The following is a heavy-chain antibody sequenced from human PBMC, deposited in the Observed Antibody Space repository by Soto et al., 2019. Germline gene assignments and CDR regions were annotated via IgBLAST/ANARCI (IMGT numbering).Heavy chain of an antibody. Sequence: QVTLKESGPVLVKPTETLTLRCTVSGLSITDSEMGVSWIRQPPGQPLEWLAPMDSSGEKSYRTFLKSRLAISKDTSKSQIVLTMTNMDPADTATYYCARRHLAVAVSPWFDPWGQGIPVTVSS. CDR2: MDSSGEK. J-gene: IGHJ5*02. CDR3: ARRHLAVAVSPWFDP. CDR1: GLSITDSEMG. V-gene: IGHV2-26*01.